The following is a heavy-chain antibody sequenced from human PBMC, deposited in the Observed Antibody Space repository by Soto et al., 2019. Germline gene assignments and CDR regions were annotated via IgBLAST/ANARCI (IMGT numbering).Heavy chain of an antibody. Sequence: SVKVSCKASGGTFSSYAISWVRQAPGQGLEWMGGIIPIFGTANYAQKFQGRVTITADESTSTAYMELSSLRSEDTAVYYCARAPLLVVPAAIGWFDPWGQGTLVTVSS. CDR2: IIPIFGTA. D-gene: IGHD2-2*02. V-gene: IGHV1-69*13. CDR1: GGTFSSYA. J-gene: IGHJ5*02. CDR3: ARAPLLVVPAAIGWFDP.